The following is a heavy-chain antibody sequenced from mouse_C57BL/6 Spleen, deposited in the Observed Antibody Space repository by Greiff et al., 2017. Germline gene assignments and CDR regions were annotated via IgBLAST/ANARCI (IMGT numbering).Heavy chain of an antibody. V-gene: IGHV5-17*01. CDR1: GFTFSDYG. CDR3: ARGREDWYFDV. Sequence: EVQVVESGGGLVKPGGSLKLSCAASGFTFSDYGMHWVRQAPEKGLEWVAYISSGSSTIYYADTVKGRFTISRDNAKNTLFLQMTSLRSEDTAMYYCARGREDWYFDVWGTGTTVTVSS. CDR2: ISSGSSTI. J-gene: IGHJ1*03.